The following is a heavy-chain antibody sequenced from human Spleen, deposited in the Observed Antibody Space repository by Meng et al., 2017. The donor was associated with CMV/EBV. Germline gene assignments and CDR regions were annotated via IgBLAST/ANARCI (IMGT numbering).Heavy chain of an antibody. D-gene: IGHD1-1*01. Sequence: GSLRLSCTVSSGSITGYYWSWIRQPPGKGLEWIGYIYDSGSTNYNPSLKSRVTISVDTSKNQFSLKLSSVTAADTAVYYCARDILERNAFDMWGQGTMVTVSS. CDR2: IYDSGST. J-gene: IGHJ3*02. CDR1: SGSITGYY. CDR3: ARDILERNAFDM. V-gene: IGHV4-59*01.